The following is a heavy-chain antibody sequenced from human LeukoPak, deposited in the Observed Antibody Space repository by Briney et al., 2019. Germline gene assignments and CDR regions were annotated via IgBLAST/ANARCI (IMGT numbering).Heavy chain of an antibody. Sequence: PSETLSLTCAVYGGSFSGYYWSWIRQPPGKGLEWIGEINHSGRTNYNPSLMSRVTISVDTSKNQFSLKLCSVTAADTAVYYCARDYSGSYSSDYWGQGTLVTVSS. CDR3: ARDYSGSYSSDY. D-gene: IGHD1-26*01. J-gene: IGHJ4*02. CDR2: INHSGRT. V-gene: IGHV4-34*01. CDR1: GGSFSGYY.